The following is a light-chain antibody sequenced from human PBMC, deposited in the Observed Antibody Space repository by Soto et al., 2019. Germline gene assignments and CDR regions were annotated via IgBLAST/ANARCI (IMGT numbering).Light chain of an antibody. Sequence: VHMTQSPSSLSAFVGDRVTITCRSSQGVSYWLAWYQQKPGKAPKSLIYAASNLQSGVPLRFSGSGSGTDFTLTISSLQPEDFATYYCQQYNSYSFTFGRGTKVDI. J-gene: IGKJ3*01. CDR1: QGVSYW. V-gene: IGKV1D-16*01. CDR2: AAS. CDR3: QQYNSYSFT.